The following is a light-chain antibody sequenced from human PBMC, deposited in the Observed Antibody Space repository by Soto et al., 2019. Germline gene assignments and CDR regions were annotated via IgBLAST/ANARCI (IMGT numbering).Light chain of an antibody. Sequence: QSALTQPASVSGSPGQSIAISCTGSGSDVGGYNYVSWFQQHPGKAPKLMVYGVSNRPSGVSDRFSGSKSGNTASLTISGLQTEDEADYYCSSYTTSSTWVIGGGTKVTVL. J-gene: IGLJ3*02. CDR1: GSDVGGYNY. CDR3: SSYTTSSTWV. CDR2: GVS. V-gene: IGLV2-14*01.